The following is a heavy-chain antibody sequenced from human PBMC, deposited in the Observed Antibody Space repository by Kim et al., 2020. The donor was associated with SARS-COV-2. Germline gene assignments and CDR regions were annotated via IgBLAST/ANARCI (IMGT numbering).Heavy chain of an antibody. CDR1: VFTFSSYA. D-gene: IGHD2-15*01. Sequence: GGSLRLSCTASVFTFSSYALRWVRQAPGKGLEWVSAIGDRSNAYYADSVRGRFTISRDNSKNTVYLQMNSLRVDDTAVYFCAGGVAATDNFDHWGRGTLVTVSS. CDR2: IGDRSNA. V-gene: IGHV3-23*01. CDR3: AGGVAATDNFDH. J-gene: IGHJ4*02.